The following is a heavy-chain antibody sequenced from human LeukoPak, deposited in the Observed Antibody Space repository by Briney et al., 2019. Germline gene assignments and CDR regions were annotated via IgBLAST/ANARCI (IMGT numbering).Heavy chain of an antibody. CDR2: IYYSGST. Sequence: SQSLSLTCTVSGGSISSGDYYWSWIRQPPGKGLEWIGYIYYSGSTYYNPSLKSRVTISVDTSKNQFSLKLSSVTAADTAVYYCASYYYDSSGYYPYWGQGTLVTVSS. V-gene: IGHV4-30-4*01. D-gene: IGHD3-22*01. CDR1: GGSISSGDYY. CDR3: ASYYYDSSGYYPY. J-gene: IGHJ4*02.